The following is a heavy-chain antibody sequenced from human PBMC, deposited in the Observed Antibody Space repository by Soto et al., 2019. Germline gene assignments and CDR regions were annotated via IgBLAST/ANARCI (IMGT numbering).Heavy chain of an antibody. CDR2: INHSGST. CDR3: AILRYSSSWYPNNWFDP. J-gene: IGHJ5*02. Sequence: SETLSLTCAVYGGSFSGYYWSWIRQPPGKGLEWIGEINHSGSTNYNPSLKSRVTISVDTSKNQFSLKLSSVTAADTAVYYCAILRYSSSWYPNNWFDPWGPGXLVTVSS. CDR1: GGSFSGYY. D-gene: IGHD6-13*01. V-gene: IGHV4-34*01.